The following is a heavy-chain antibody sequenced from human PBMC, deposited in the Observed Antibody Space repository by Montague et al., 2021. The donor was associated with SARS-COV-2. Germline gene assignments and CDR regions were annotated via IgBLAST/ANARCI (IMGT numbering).Heavy chain of an antibody. CDR2: INHSGST. J-gene: IGHJ5*02. CDR1: GGSINDYY. V-gene: IGHV4-34*01. CDR3: ARHHPVWDVRP. D-gene: IGHD1-26*01. Sequence: SETLSLTCAVSGGSINDYYWRWIRQPPGKGLEWIGQINHSGSTNYNPSLKSRVTISVDTSKNQFSLKLSSVTAADTAVYYCARHHPVWDVRPWGQGTLVTVSS.